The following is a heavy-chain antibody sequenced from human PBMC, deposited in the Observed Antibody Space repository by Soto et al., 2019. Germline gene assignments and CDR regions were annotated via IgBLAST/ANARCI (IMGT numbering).Heavy chain of an antibody. CDR1: GFTFSSYG. CDR2: IWYDGSNK. D-gene: IGHD3-10*01. Sequence: GGSLRLSCAASGFTFSSYGMHWVRQAPGKGLEWVAVIWYDGSNKYYADSVKGRFTISRDNSKNTLYLQMNSLRAEDTAVYYCARDHGSGKFDYWGQGTLVTVSS. V-gene: IGHV3-33*01. J-gene: IGHJ4*02. CDR3: ARDHGSGKFDY.